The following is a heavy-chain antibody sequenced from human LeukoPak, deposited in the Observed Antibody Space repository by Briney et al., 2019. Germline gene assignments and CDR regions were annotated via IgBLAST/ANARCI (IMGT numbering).Heavy chain of an antibody. V-gene: IGHV4-39*07. D-gene: IGHD5-18*01. J-gene: IGHJ6*03. CDR2: IYHSGST. CDR3: ARLGYSFMGYYYMDV. CDR1: GGSISSSNYY. Sequence: SETLSLTCTVSGGSISSSNYYWGWIRQPPGKGLEWIGEIYHSGSTNYNPSLKSRVTISVDKSKNQFSLKLSSVTAADTAVYYCARLGYSFMGYYYMDVWGKGTTVTVSS.